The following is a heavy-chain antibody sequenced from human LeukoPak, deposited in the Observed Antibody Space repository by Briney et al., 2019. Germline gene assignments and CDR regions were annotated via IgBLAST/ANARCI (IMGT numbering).Heavy chain of an antibody. CDR1: GFPFSSYG. Sequence: GGSLRLSCAASGFPFSSYGMNWVRQAPGRGLEWVSYISSSGLTMYYADSVKGRFTISRDNAKNSLYLQMNSLRAEDTGVYYCTRRTTGDDYWGQGTLVTVSS. V-gene: IGHV3-48*04. D-gene: IGHD4-17*01. J-gene: IGHJ4*02. CDR3: TRRTTGDDY. CDR2: ISSSGLTM.